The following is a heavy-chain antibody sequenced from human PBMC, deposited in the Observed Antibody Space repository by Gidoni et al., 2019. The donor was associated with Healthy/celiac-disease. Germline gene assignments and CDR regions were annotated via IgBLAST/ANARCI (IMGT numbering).Heavy chain of an antibody. CDR2: INAGNGNT. V-gene: IGHV1-3*01. Sequence: QVHLVQSGAEVKKTGASVKVSCTASGYTFTSYAMHWVRQAPGQRLEWMGWINAGNGNTKDSQKFQGRVTITRDTSASTAYMELSSLRSEDTAVYYCARVLDGYFDYWGQGTLVTVSS. CDR1: GYTFTSYA. J-gene: IGHJ4*02. CDR3: ARVLDGYFDY. D-gene: IGHD1-1*01.